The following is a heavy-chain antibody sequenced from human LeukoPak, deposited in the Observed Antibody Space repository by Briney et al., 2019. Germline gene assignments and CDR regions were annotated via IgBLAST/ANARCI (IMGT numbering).Heavy chain of an antibody. Sequence: GGSLRLSCAASGFTFSSYWMNWARQAPGKGLEWVASINHNGNVNYYVDFVKGRFTTSRDNAKNSLYLQMSNLRAEDTAVYFCARGGGLDVWGQGATVTVSS. CDR1: GFTFSSYW. CDR2: INHNGNVN. J-gene: IGHJ6*02. V-gene: IGHV3-7*03. CDR3: ARGGGLDV. D-gene: IGHD3-16*01.